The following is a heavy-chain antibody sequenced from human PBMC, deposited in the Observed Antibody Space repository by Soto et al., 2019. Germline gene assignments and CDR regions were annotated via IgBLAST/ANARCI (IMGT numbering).Heavy chain of an antibody. CDR3: ASFRYLSSSNYYYGMDV. V-gene: IGHV5-10-1*01. CDR1: GYSFTSYW. CDR2: IDPSDSYT. D-gene: IGHD1-20*01. Sequence: GESLKISCKGSGYSFTSYWISWVRQMPGKGLEWMGRIDPSDSYTNYSPSFQGHVTISADKSISTAYLRWSSLKASDTAMYYCASFRYLSSSNYYYGMDVWGQGTTVTVSS. J-gene: IGHJ6*02.